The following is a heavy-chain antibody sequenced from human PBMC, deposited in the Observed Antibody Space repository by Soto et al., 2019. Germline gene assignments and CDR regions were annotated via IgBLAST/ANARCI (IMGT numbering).Heavy chain of an antibody. CDR1: GFTFGNYA. J-gene: IGHJ6*02. Sequence: EVQLLASGGGLVQPGGSLRLSCAASGFTFGNYAMTWVRQAPGKGLEWVSAISGSGEKTYDADSVKGRFTISRDNSKNTLYLQMNSLRAEDTAVFYCAKGYTTVIYYGMDVWGHGTTVTVSS. V-gene: IGHV3-23*01. D-gene: IGHD4-4*01. CDR2: ISGSGEKT. CDR3: AKGYTTVIYYGMDV.